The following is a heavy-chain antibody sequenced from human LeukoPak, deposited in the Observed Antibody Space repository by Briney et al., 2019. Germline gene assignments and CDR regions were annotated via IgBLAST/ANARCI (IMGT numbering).Heavy chain of an antibody. Sequence: ASVKVSCKASGYTFTGYYMHWVRQAPGQGLEWMGWINPNSGGTNYAQKFQGRVTMTRDTSISTAYMELSRLRSDDTAVYYCARDLRLVVHPRGNFDYWGQGTLVTVSS. CDR3: ARDLRLVVHPRGNFDY. CDR2: INPNSGGT. CDR1: GYTFTGYY. V-gene: IGHV1-2*02. D-gene: IGHD6-6*01. J-gene: IGHJ4*02.